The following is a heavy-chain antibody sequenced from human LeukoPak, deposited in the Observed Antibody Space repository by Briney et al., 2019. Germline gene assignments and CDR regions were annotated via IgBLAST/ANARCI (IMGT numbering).Heavy chain of an antibody. CDR3: ARDPGIGPNWFDP. J-gene: IGHJ5*02. D-gene: IGHD6-13*01. V-gene: IGHV1-69*13. CDR2: IIPIFGTA. CDR1: GGTFSSYA. Sequence: SVTVSCTASGGTFSSYAISWVRQAPGQGLEWMGGIIPIFGTANYAQKFQGRVMITADESTSTAYMELSSLRSEDTAVYYCARDPGIGPNWFDPWGQGTLVTVSS.